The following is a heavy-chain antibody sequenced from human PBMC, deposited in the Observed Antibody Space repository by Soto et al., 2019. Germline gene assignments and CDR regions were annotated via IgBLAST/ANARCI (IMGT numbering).Heavy chain of an antibody. CDR2: ITPIFGTA. Sequence: GASVKVSCMDSGSTFSSFAISWVRQAPGQGLEWMGGITPIFGTANYAQKFQGRGTITADESTSTAYMELSSLRSEDTAVYYCARHGNYRNYYYYHGMDVWGQGTTVTVSS. CDR1: GSTFSSFA. CDR3: ARHGNYRNYYYYHGMDV. D-gene: IGHD4-17*01. V-gene: IGHV1-69*13. J-gene: IGHJ6*02.